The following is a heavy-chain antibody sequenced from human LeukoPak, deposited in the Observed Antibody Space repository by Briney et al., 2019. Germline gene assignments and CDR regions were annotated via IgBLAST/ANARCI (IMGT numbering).Heavy chain of an antibody. J-gene: IGHJ6*02. CDR1: GFTFSSYS. Sequence: GGSLRLSCAASGFTFSSYSMNWVRQAPGKGLEWVSSISSSSSYIYYADSVKGRFTISRDNAKNSLYLQMNSLRAEDTAVYYCARERDVDTAMYYYYGMDVWGQGTTVTVSS. V-gene: IGHV3-21*01. CDR3: ARERDVDTAMYYYYGMDV. CDR2: ISSSSSYI. D-gene: IGHD5-18*01.